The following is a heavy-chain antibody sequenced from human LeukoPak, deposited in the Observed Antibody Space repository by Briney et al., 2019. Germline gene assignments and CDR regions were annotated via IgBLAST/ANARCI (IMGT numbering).Heavy chain of an antibody. Sequence: GASVKVSCKASGYTFTSYYMHWVRQAPGQGLEWMGIINPSGGGTSYAQKFQGRVTMTRDTSTSTAYMELSSLRSEDTAVYYCARDKVAARPEMRQNHWFDPWGQGTLVTVSS. CDR1: GYTFTSYY. J-gene: IGHJ5*02. CDR3: ARDKVAARPEMRQNHWFDP. CDR2: INPSGGGT. D-gene: IGHD6-6*01. V-gene: IGHV1-46*01.